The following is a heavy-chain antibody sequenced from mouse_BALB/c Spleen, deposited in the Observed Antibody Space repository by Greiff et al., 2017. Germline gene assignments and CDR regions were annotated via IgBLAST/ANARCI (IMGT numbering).Heavy chain of an antibody. CDR3: AHYDYEGYAMDY. V-gene: IGHV14-3*02. J-gene: IGHJ4*01. D-gene: IGHD2-4*01. CDR2: IDPANGNT. CDR1: GFNIKDTY. Sequence: EVKLVESGAELVKPGASVKLSCTASGFNIKDTYMHWVKQRPEQGLEWIGRIDPANGNTKYDPKFQGKATITADTSSNTAYLQLSSLTSEDTAVYYCAHYDYEGYAMDYWGQGTSVTVSA.